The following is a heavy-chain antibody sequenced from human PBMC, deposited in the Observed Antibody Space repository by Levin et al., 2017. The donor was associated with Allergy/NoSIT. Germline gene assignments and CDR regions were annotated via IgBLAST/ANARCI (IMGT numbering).Heavy chain of an antibody. Sequence: GESLKISCKASGYTFTSYGISWVRQAPGQGLEWMGWISAYNGNTNYAQKLQGRVTMTTDTSTSTAYMELRSLRSDDTAVYYCARGNERWLQLGAFDIWGQGTMVTVSS. V-gene: IGHV1-18*01. CDR1: GYTFTSYG. J-gene: IGHJ3*02. D-gene: IGHD5-24*01. CDR3: ARGNERWLQLGAFDI. CDR2: ISAYNGNT.